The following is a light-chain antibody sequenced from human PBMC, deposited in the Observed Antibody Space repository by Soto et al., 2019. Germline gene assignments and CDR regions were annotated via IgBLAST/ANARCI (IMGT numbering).Light chain of an antibody. J-gene: IGKJ1*01. CDR2: AAS. CDR1: QGIRND. V-gene: IGKV1-17*01. CDR3: LQHNSYPRT. Sequence: DIQMTQSPSSLSASVGDRVTITCRASQGIRNDLSWYQQKPGKAPNRLIYAASTLQRGAPSRFSGSGSGTEFTLTISSLQPEDFATYYCLQHNSYPRTFGQGTEVEIK.